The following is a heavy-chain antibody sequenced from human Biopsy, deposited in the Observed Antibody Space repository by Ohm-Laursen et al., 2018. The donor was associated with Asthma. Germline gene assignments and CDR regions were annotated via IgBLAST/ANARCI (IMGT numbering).Heavy chain of an antibody. V-gene: IGHV1-24*01. CDR3: ASDFPKDYVRYNFQF. Sequence: ASVKVSCKISGHSLTDLSMHWVRQAPGQGLEWMGGHDHEEGGTVNARRFQGRATMTEDTSTDTAYMELSSLSSDDTAVYYCASDFPKDYVRYNFQFWGQGTLVTVSS. CDR2: HDHEEGGT. D-gene: IGHD4-17*01. J-gene: IGHJ4*02. CDR1: GHSLTDLS.